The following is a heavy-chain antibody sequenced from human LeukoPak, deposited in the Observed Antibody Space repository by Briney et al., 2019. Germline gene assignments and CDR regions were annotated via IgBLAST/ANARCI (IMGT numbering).Heavy chain of an antibody. J-gene: IGHJ3*02. Sequence: GESLKISCKGSGYSFTGYWIGWVRQMPGKGLEWMGIIYPGDSDTRYSPSFQGQVTISADKSISTAYLQWSSLKASDTAMYYCATAYRGYCSSTSCYSGAFDIWGQGTMVTVSS. CDR3: ATAYRGYCSSTSCYSGAFDI. CDR2: IYPGDSDT. V-gene: IGHV5-51*01. D-gene: IGHD2-2*03. CDR1: GYSFTGYW.